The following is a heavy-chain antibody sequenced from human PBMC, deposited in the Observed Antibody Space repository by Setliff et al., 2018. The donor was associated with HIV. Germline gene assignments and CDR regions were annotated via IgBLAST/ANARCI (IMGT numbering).Heavy chain of an antibody. CDR2: IKTRDENYAT. CDR1: GFTFSASP. V-gene: IGHV3-73*01. D-gene: IGHD3-22*01. Sequence: PGGSLRLSCAASGFTFSASPMHWVRQASGKGLEWIGRIKTRDENYATAYAASLKGRFTIFRDDSKNTAYLQMNSLKIEDTAVYYCTRPQYFYDIGGSDYWGQGTLVTVSS. J-gene: IGHJ4*02. CDR3: TRPQYFYDIGGSDY.